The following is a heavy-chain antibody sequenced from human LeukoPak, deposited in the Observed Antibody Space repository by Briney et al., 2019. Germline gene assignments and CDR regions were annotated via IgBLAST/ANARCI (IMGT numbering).Heavy chain of an antibody. CDR3: AKGRLNFDY. D-gene: IGHD3-22*01. V-gene: IGHV3-30*18. Sequence: GGSLRLSYAASGFTFSSYGMHWVRQAPGKGLEWVAVISYDGSNKYYADSVKGRFTISRDNSKNTLYLQMNSLRAEDTAVYYCAKGRLNFDYWGQGTLVTVSS. J-gene: IGHJ4*02. CDR1: GFTFSSYG. CDR2: ISYDGSNK.